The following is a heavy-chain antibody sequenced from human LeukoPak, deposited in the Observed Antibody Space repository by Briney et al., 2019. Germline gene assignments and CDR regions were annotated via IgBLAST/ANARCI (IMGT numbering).Heavy chain of an antibody. CDR2: ISGSGSSR. J-gene: IGHJ4*02. V-gene: IGHV3-48*03. CDR1: GFTFSSYV. D-gene: IGHD6-13*01. CDR3: ARVEQQLVRGY. Sequence: GGSLRLSCSASGFTFSSYVMNWVRQAPGKGLEWVSYISGSGSSRYYADSVKGRFTISRDNTRNSLYLQMDSLRAEDTALYYCARVEQQLVRGYWGQGTLVTVSS.